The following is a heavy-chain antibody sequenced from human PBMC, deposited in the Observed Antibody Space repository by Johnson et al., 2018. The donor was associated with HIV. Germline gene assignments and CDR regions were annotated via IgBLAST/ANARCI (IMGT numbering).Heavy chain of an antibody. J-gene: IGHJ3*02. V-gene: IGHV3-30*18. CDR1: GFTFSSYG. D-gene: IGHD5-12*01. CDR3: AKEGRYVEGAFDI. CDR2: ISYDGSNK. Sequence: QVTLVESGGGVVQPGRSLRLSCAASGFTFSSYGMHWVRQAPGKGLEWVAVISYDGSNKYYADSVKGRFTISRDNSKNTLYLQMNSLRAEDTAVYYCAKEGRYVEGAFDIWGQGTMVTVSS.